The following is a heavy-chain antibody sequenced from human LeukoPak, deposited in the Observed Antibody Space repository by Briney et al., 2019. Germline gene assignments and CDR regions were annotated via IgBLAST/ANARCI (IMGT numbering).Heavy chain of an antibody. CDR2: IKSKTDGGTT. J-gene: IGHJ4*02. V-gene: IGHV3-15*01. D-gene: IGHD5-18*01. Sequence: GGSLRLSCAASGFTFSNAWMSWVRQAPGKGLEWVGRIKSKTDGGTTDYAAPVKGRFTISRDDSKNTLYLQMNSLKTEDTAVYYCTTDRSAMVTSWYFDYWGQGTLVTVSS. CDR1: GFTFSNAW. CDR3: TTDRSAMVTSWYFDY.